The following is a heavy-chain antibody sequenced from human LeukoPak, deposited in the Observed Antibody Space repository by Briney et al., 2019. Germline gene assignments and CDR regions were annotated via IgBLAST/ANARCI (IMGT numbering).Heavy chain of an antibody. Sequence: SETLSLTCTVSGGSISSYYWSWIRQPPGKGLEWIGYIYYSGSTNYNPSLKSRVTISVDTSRNQFSLKLSSVTAADTAVYYCARGGAVGATTASYVYWGQGTLVTVSS. V-gene: IGHV4-59*01. D-gene: IGHD1-26*01. CDR2: IYYSGST. CDR1: GGSISSYY. J-gene: IGHJ4*02. CDR3: ARGGAVGATTASYVY.